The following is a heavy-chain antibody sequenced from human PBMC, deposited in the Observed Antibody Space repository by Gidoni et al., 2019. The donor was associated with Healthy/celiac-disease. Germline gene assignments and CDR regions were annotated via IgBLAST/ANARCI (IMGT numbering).Heavy chain of an antibody. J-gene: IGHJ4*02. V-gene: IGHV4-61*01. Sequence: QVQLQESGPGLVKPSETLSLTCTVSGGSVSSGSYYWSWLRQPPGKGLEWIGYIDYSGSTNYNPSLKSRVTISVDTSKNQFSLKLSSGTAADTAVYYCARVRGWRITMVQGVSRFDYWGQGTLVTVSS. CDR1: GGSVSSGSYY. CDR2: IDYSGST. D-gene: IGHD3-10*01. CDR3: ARVRGWRITMVQGVSRFDY.